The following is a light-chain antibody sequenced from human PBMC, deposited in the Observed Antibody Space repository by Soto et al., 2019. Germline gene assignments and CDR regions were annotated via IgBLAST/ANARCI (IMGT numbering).Light chain of an antibody. CDR1: SSDVGAYDR. CDR2: AVT. V-gene: IGLV2-8*01. Sequence: QSVLTQPPSASGSPGQSVTISCTGTSSDVGAYDRVSWYQQHPGKPPKLIIYAVTDRTSGVPDRFSGSESGNTASLTVSGLQAEDEADYYCTSYGGRDDTIFGGGTKLTVL. CDR3: TSYGGRDDTI. J-gene: IGLJ2*01.